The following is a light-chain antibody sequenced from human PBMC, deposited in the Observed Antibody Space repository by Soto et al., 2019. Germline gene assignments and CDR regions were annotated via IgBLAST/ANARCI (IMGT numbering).Light chain of an antibody. Sequence: DIVMTQSPLSLPVTPGEPASISCRSSQSLLHGNGYNYLDWYLQKPGQPPQLLIYLGSNRASGVPDRFSGSGSGTDFTLKISRVEAEDVGIYFCMQALQTPLYTLGQGTKLEIK. CDR1: QSLLHGNGYNY. V-gene: IGKV2-28*01. J-gene: IGKJ2*01. CDR2: LGS. CDR3: MQALQTPLYT.